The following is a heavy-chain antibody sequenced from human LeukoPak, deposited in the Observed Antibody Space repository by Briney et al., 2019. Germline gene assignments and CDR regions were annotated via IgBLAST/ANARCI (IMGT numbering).Heavy chain of an antibody. Sequence: SETLSLTCAVYGGSFSGYYWSWIRQPPGKGLEWIGEINHSGSTNYNPSLKSRVTISVDTSKNQFSLKLSSVTAADAAVYYCASSARYFDWLHDYWGQGTLVTVSS. D-gene: IGHD3-9*01. CDR2: INHSGST. CDR3: ASSARYFDWLHDY. J-gene: IGHJ4*02. V-gene: IGHV4-34*01. CDR1: GGSFSGYY.